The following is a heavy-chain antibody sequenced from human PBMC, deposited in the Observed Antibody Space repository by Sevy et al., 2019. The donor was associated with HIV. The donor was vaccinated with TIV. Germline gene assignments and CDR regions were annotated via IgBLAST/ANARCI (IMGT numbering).Heavy chain of an antibody. CDR1: GYTFTSYG. CDR3: ARDYCSGGSCYESSNWFDP. Sequence: ASVKVSCKASGYTFTSYGISWVRQAPGQGLEWMGWISAYNGNTNYAQKLQGRVTMTTDTSTSTAYMGLRSLGSDDTAVYYCARDYCSGGSCYESSNWFDPWGQGTLVTVSS. J-gene: IGHJ5*02. CDR2: ISAYNGNT. V-gene: IGHV1-18*01. D-gene: IGHD2-15*01.